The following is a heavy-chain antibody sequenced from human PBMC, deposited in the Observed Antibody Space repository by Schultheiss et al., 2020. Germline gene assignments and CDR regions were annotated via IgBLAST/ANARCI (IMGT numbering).Heavy chain of an antibody. CDR1: GFTFSSHT. V-gene: IGHV3-23*01. D-gene: IGHD3-10*01. J-gene: IGHJ6*02. CDR2: ISDSGGSN. CDR3: ARGRHRKGPQWGVNYYNYYGMDV. Sequence: GESLKISCEASGFTFSSHTMTWVRQAPGKGLEWVSGISDSGGSNYYADSVPGRFTTSSRFIISRDNSKNTLYLQINGLRAEDTAVYYCARGRHRKGPQWGVNYYNYYGMDVWGQGTTVTVSS.